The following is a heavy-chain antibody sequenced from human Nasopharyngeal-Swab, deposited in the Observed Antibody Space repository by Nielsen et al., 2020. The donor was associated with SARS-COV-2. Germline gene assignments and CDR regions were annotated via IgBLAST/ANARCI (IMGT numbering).Heavy chain of an antibody. CDR3: ARTFNLRGIAEAGNVGDL. Sequence: GESLKISCAASGFAFNKYGMHWVRQAPGKGLEWVALIWYDGSNKNYGDSVKGRFTISRDDSKNTGYLQMTSLRAEDTAVYYCARTFNLRGIAEAGNVGDLWGQGKMVTVSS. CDR2: IWYDGSNK. V-gene: IGHV3-33*01. D-gene: IGHD6-19*01. CDR1: GFAFNKYG. J-gene: IGHJ3*01.